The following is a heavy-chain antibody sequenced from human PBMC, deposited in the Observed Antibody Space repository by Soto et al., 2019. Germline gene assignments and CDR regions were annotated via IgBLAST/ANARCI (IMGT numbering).Heavy chain of an antibody. CDR2: ISSSSSTI. CDR3: ARDLEVVVAATHYYYMDV. Sequence: GGSLRLSCAASGFTFSSYSMNWVRQAPGKGLEWVSYISSSSSTIYYADSVKGRFTISRDNAKNSLYLQMNSLRAEDTAVYYCARDLEVVVAATHYYYMDVWGKGTTVTVSS. J-gene: IGHJ6*03. D-gene: IGHD2-15*01. CDR1: GFTFSSYS. V-gene: IGHV3-48*01.